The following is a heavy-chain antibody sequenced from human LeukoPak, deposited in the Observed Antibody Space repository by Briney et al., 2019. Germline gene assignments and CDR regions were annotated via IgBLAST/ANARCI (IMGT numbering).Heavy chain of an antibody. J-gene: IGHJ4*02. V-gene: IGHV4-34*12. D-gene: IGHD4-23*01. Sequence: SETLSLTCAVYGESLNYYYWSWIRQSPGKELEWIGDIFDGKTINYNPSLKSRVTISAATSSQQFSLNLKSVTAADTAVYFCASGAWAARLNSWAQGALVIVSS. CDR3: ASGAWAARLNS. CDR2: IFDGKTI. CDR1: GESLNYYY.